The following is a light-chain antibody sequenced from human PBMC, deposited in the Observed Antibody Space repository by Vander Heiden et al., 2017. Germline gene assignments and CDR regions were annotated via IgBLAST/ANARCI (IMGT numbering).Light chain of an antibody. CDR1: QGINSN. CDR2: IAS. CDR3: QQYNNWPPT. V-gene: IGKV3-15*01. Sequence: EIVMTQSPATLPVSPGERATLSCRASQGINSNLAWYQQKPGQAPRLLIYIASTRATGIPARFSGSGSGTEFTFTISSLQSEDFAVYYCQQYNNWPPTFGQGTKVESK. J-gene: IGKJ1*01.